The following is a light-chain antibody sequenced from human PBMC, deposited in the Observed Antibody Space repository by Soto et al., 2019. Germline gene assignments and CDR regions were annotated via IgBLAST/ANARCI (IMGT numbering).Light chain of an antibody. J-gene: IGKJ4*01. CDR2: GAS. Sequence: EIVMTQSPGTLSLSLGETATLSCGASQSVGSNLAWYQQNPGQAPRLLIYGASTRATDIPARFSGSGSGTEFTLTISGLQSEDFAVYYCQQYHNWVTFGGGTKVDIK. V-gene: IGKV3D-15*01. CDR1: QSVGSN. CDR3: QQYHNWVT.